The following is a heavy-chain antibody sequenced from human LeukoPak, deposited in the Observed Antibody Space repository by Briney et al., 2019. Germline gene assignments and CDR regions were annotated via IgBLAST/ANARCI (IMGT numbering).Heavy chain of an antibody. D-gene: IGHD3-10*01. CDR3: AGPLGSPYFHH. V-gene: IGHV3-66*01. CDR2: IYSGGST. CDR1: EFTVSTNH. Sequence: GGSLRLSCAASEFTVSTNHMSWVRQAPGKGREWVSVIYSGGSTYYADSVKGRFTISRDNSKNALYLQMNSLRAEDTAVYYCAGPLGSPYFHHWGQGTLVTVSS. J-gene: IGHJ1*01.